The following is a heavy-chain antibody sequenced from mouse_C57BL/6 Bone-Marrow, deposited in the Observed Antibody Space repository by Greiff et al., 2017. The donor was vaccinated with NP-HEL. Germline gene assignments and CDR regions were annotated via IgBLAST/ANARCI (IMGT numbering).Heavy chain of an antibody. CDR3: ANYYGSRGWFAY. D-gene: IGHD1-1*01. V-gene: IGHV1-66*01. CDR1: GYSFTSYY. Sequence: QVQLQQSGPELVKPGASVKISCKASGYSFTSYYIHWVKQRPGQGLEWIGWIYPGSGNTKYNEKFKGKATLTADTSSSTAYMQLSSLTSEDSAVYYCANYYGSRGWFAYWGQGTLVTVSA. CDR2: IYPGSGNT. J-gene: IGHJ3*01.